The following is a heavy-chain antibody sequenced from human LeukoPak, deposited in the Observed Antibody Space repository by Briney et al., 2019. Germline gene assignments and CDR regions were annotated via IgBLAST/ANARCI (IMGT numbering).Heavy chain of an antibody. CDR1: GFTVSSNY. CDR2: LYSGGNT. CDR3: ARGEPALQVYMDV. D-gene: IGHD1-14*01. Sequence: GGSLRLSCAVSGFTVSSNYMSWVRQAPGKGLEWVSVLYSGGNTYYADSVKGRFTISRDNSKNTLYLQMNSLRAEDTAVYYCARGEPALQVYMDVWGKGTTVTVSS. V-gene: IGHV3-53*01. J-gene: IGHJ6*03.